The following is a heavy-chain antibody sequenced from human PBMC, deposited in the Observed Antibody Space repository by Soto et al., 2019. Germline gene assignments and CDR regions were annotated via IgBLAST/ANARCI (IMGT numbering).Heavy chain of an antibody. V-gene: IGHV3-23*01. D-gene: IGHD6-6*01. J-gene: IGHJ5*02. CDR2: ISGSGGST. CDR1: GFTFSSYA. CDR3: VKGSIAARIGWFDP. Sequence: EVQLLESGGGLVQPGGSLRLSCAASGFTFSSYAMSWVRQAPGKGLEWVSAISGSGGSTYYADSVKGRFTISRDNSKNPVYLPMTSLRAEDTAVYYCVKGSIAARIGWFDPWGQGTLVTVSA.